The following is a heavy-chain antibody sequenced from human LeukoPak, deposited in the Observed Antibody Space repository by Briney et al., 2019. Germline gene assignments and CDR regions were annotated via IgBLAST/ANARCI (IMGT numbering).Heavy chain of an antibody. V-gene: IGHV4-59*01. D-gene: IGHD3-9*01. Sequence: SETLSLTCTVSGGSISSYYWSWIRQPPGKGLEWIGSIYYSGSTNYNPSLKSRVTISVDTSKNQFSLKLSSVTAADTAVYYCARDTYYDILTGYRRPFDLWGRGTLVTVSS. J-gene: IGHJ2*01. CDR3: ARDTYYDILTGYRRPFDL. CDR2: IYYSGST. CDR1: GGSISSYY.